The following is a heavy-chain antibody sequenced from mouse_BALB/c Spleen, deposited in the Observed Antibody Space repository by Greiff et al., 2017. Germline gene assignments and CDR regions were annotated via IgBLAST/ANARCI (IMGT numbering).Heavy chain of an antibody. CDR1: GYSITSDYA. J-gene: IGHJ2*01. D-gene: IGHD2-3*01. CDR3: ARDYEGYFDY. V-gene: IGHV3-2*02. Sequence: EVKLLESGPGLVKPSQSLSLTCTVTGYSITSDYAWNWIRQFPGNKLEWMGYISYSGSTSYNPSLKSRISITRDTSKNQFFLQLNSVTTEDTATYYCARDYEGYFDYWGQGTTLTVSS. CDR2: ISYSGST.